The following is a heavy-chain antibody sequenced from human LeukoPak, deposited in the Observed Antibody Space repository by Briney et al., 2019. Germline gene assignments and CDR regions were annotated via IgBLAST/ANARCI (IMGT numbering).Heavy chain of an antibody. D-gene: IGHD1-7*01. CDR3: AGDDKWNYGNDY. CDR2: IYNDGST. V-gene: IGHV3-66*01. CDR1: GFTVSSNY. J-gene: IGHJ4*02. Sequence: GGSLRLSCAASGFTVSSNYMSWVRQAPGKGLEWVSIIYNDGSTYYTDPVKGRFTISRDNSKNTLYLQMNSLRGEDTGIYYCAGDDKWNYGNDYWGQGALVTVSS.